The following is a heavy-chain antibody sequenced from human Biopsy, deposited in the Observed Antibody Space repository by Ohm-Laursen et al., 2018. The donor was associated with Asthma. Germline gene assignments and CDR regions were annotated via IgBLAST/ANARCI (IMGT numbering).Heavy chain of an antibody. Sequence: DTLSLTCTVSGASIKTDDHYWSWLRQPPGKGLEWFGFIHYSGSTSYNPSLKGGVTISVDTSKNQFSLKLSSVTAADTAVYYCARASVAASSNWFDPWGRGTLVTVSS. V-gene: IGHV4-30-4*02. CDR1: GASIKTDDHY. J-gene: IGHJ5*02. CDR2: IHYSGST. CDR3: ARASVAASSNWFDP. D-gene: IGHD6-19*01.